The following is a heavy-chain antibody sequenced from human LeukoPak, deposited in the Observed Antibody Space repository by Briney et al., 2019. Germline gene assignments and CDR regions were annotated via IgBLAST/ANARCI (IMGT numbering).Heavy chain of an antibody. Sequence: GASVKVSCKASGGTFSSYAISWVRQAPGQGLEWMGWTYNGNTNYAQEIQGRVTMTEDTSTDTAYMELSSLRSEDTAVYYCATDALYYYDSSGYRYWGQGTLVTVSS. J-gene: IGHJ4*02. CDR1: GGTFSSYA. D-gene: IGHD3-22*01. CDR2: TYNGNT. CDR3: ATDALYYYDSSGYRY. V-gene: IGHV1-18*01.